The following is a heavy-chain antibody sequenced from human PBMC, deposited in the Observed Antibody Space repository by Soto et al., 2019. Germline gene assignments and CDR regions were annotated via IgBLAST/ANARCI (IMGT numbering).Heavy chain of an antibody. J-gene: IGHJ5*02. CDR1: GFTFISYA. D-gene: IGHD6-13*01. CDR2: ISGSGGST. Sequence: PGGSLRLSCAASGFTFISYAMSWVRQAPWKGLEWVSAISGSGGSTYYADSVKGRFTISRDNSKNTLYLQMNSLRAEDTAVYYCAKGRIAAAAQQLNWFDPWGQGTLVTVS. V-gene: IGHV3-23*01. CDR3: AKGRIAAAAQQLNWFDP.